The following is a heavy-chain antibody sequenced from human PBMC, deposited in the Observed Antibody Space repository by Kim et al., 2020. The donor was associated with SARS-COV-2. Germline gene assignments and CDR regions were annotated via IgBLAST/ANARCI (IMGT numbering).Heavy chain of an antibody. Sequence: GGSLRLSCAASGFTVSSNYMSWVRQAPGKGLEWVSVIYSGGSTYYADSVKGRFTISRDNSKNTLYLQMNSLRAEDTAVYYCARNFRDTAMDHKLYYYYYGMDVWGQGTTVTVSS. J-gene: IGHJ6*02. CDR1: GFTVSSNY. V-gene: IGHV3-66*01. CDR3: ARNFRDTAMDHKLYYYYYGMDV. D-gene: IGHD5-18*01. CDR2: IYSGGST.